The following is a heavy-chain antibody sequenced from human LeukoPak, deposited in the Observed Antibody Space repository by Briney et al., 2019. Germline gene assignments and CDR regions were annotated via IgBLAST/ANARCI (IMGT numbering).Heavy chain of an antibody. CDR2: VSGGDGRT. V-gene: IGHV3-23*01. J-gene: IGHJ6*03. CDR3: AKNRGHCVDGVCHNYYYMDV. CDR1: GFTFRSYA. D-gene: IGHD2-8*02. Sequence: GGSLRLSCAASGFTFRSYAMTGVRQAPGKALEWVSTVSGGDGRTDYTDSVKGRFTISRDNLKNTLYLQMNGLRAEDTAVYYCAKNRGHCVDGVCHNYYYMDVWGRGTTVTVSS.